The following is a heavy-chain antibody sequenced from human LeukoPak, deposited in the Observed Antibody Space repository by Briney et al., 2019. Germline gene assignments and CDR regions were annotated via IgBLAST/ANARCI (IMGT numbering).Heavy chain of an antibody. V-gene: IGHV1-69*13. Sequence: SVKVSCKASGGTFSSYAFSWVRQAPGQGLEWMGGIIPIFGTANYAQKFQGRVTITADESTSTAYMELSSLRSEDTAVYYCARELNQAELLWFGESRTAFWFDPWGQGTLVTVSS. D-gene: IGHD3-10*01. CDR1: GGTFSSYA. CDR3: ARELNQAELLWFGESRTAFWFDP. CDR2: IIPIFGTA. J-gene: IGHJ5*02.